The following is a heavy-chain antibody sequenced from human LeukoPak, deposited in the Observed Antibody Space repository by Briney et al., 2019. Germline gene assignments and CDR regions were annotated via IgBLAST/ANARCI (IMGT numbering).Heavy chain of an antibody. CDR2: INSDGSST. Sequence: GGSLRLSCAASGFTFISYWMHWVRQAPGKGLVWVSSINSDGSSTTYAASVKGRFTISRDTAKNSLYLQTNSLRAEDTAVYYCARGHNYYDSSAYYYWGQGTLVTVSS. J-gene: IGHJ4*02. CDR3: ARGHNYYDSSAYYY. V-gene: IGHV3-74*01. D-gene: IGHD3-22*01. CDR1: GFTFISYW.